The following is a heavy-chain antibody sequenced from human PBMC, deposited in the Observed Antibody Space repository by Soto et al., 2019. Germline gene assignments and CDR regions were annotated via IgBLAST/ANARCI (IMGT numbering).Heavy chain of an antibody. CDR2: IIPIFGTA. Sequence: SVKVSCKASGGTFSSYAISWVRQAPGQGLEWMGGIIPIFGTANYAQKFQGRVTITADKSTSTAYMELGSLRSEDTAVYYCATTGYCGGDCYPYYYYYGMDVWGQGTTVTVSS. V-gene: IGHV1-69*06. D-gene: IGHD2-21*02. CDR3: ATTGYCGGDCYPYYYYYGMDV. J-gene: IGHJ6*02. CDR1: GGTFSSYA.